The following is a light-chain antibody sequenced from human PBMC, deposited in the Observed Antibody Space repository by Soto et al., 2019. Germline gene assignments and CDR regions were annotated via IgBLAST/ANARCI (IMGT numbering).Light chain of an antibody. V-gene: IGKV4-1*01. CDR1: QSVLYSSNNKNY. CDR2: WAS. J-gene: IGKJ2*01. CDR3: QQYYNTPYT. Sequence: DIVMTQSPDSLAVSPGERATINCKSSQSVLYSSNNKNYLAWYQQKPGQPPKLLIYWASTRESGVPDRFSGSGTGTDFTLTISSLQAEDVAVYYCQQYYNTPYTFGQGTTLEIK.